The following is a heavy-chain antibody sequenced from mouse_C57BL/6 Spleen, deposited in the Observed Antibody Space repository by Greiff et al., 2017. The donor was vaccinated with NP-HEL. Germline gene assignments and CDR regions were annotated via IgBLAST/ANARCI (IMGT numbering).Heavy chain of an antibody. CDR2: IDPETGGT. CDR1: GYTFTDYE. Sequence: VQLQQSGAELVRPGASVTLSCKASGYTFTDYEMHWVKQTPVHGLEWIGAIDPETGGTAYNQKFKGKAILTADKSSSTAYMELRSLTSEDSAVYYCTRGVRNWAFAYWGQGTLVTVSA. CDR3: TRGVRNWAFAY. J-gene: IGHJ3*01. D-gene: IGHD4-1*01. V-gene: IGHV1-15*01.